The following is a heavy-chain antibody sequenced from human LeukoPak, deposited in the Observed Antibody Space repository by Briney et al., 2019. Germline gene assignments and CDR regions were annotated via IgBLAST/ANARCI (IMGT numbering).Heavy chain of an antibody. D-gene: IGHD1-1*01. CDR2: ISYDGSNK. CDR3: ARVGWENWYYFDY. J-gene: IGHJ4*02. CDR1: GFTFSSYA. V-gene: IGHV3-30-3*01. Sequence: PGGSLRLSCAASGFTFSSYAMHWVRQAPGKGLEWVAVISYDGSNKYYADSVKGRFTIPRDNSKNTLYLQMNSLRAEDTAVYYYARVGWENWYYFDYWGQGTLVTVSS.